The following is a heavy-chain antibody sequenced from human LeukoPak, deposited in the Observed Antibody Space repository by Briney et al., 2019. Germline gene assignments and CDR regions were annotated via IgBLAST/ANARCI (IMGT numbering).Heavy chain of an antibody. CDR3: ARQSYVSAAGPHFDY. V-gene: IGHV4-38-2*02. Sequence: SETLSLTCTVSGYSISSGYYWGWIRQPPGKGLEWIGSIYHSGSTYYNPSLKSRVTISVDTSKNQFSLKLSSVTAADTAVYYCARQSYVSAAGPHFDYWGQGTLVTVSS. CDR2: IYHSGST. J-gene: IGHJ4*02. D-gene: IGHD6-13*01. CDR1: GYSISSGYY.